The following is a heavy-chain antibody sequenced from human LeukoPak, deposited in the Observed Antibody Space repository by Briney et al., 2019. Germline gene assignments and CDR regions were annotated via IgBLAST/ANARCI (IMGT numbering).Heavy chain of an antibody. D-gene: IGHD1-26*01. V-gene: IGHV3-74*01. CDR1: GFTFSSYW. CDR2: INSDGSST. CDR3: AKGIRWELLPDAFDI. J-gene: IGHJ3*02. Sequence: HPGGSLRLSCAASGFTFSSYWMHWVRQAPGKGLVWVSRINSDGSSTSYADSVKGRFTISRDNAKNTLYLQMNSLRAEDTAVYYCAKGIRWELLPDAFDIWGQGTMVTVSS.